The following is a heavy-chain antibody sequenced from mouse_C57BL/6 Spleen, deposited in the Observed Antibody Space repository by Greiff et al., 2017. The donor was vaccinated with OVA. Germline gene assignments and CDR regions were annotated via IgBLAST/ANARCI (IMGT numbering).Heavy chain of an antibody. CDR3: ARYYGSSPWFAY. D-gene: IGHD1-1*01. J-gene: IGHJ3*01. Sequence: QVQLQQSGPELVKPGASVKISCKASGYAFSSSWMNWVKQRPGKGLEWIGRIYPGDGDTNYNGKFKGKATLTADKSSSTAYMQLSSLTSEDSAVYFCARYYGSSPWFAYWGQGTLVTVSA. CDR2: IYPGDGDT. V-gene: IGHV1-82*01. CDR1: GYAFSSSW.